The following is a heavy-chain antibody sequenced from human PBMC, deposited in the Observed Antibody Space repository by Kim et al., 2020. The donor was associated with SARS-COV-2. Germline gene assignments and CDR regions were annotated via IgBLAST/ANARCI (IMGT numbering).Heavy chain of an antibody. CDR2: IIPILGIA. CDR3: AIEYDYVWGSNFDY. J-gene: IGHJ4*02. Sequence: SVQVSCKASGGTFSSYAISWVRQAPGQGLEWMGRIIPILGIANYAQKFQGRVTITADKSTSTAYMELSSLRSEDTAVYYCAIEYDYVWGSNFDYWGQGTLVTVSS. D-gene: IGHD3-16*01. CDR1: GGTFSSYA. V-gene: IGHV1-69*04.